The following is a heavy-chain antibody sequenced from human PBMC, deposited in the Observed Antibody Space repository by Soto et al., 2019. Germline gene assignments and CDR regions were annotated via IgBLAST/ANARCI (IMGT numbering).Heavy chain of an antibody. Sequence: GESLKISCKGSGDSFTTYWSGWVRQMPGKGLEWMAIIYPGDSDTRYSPSFQGQVTISADKSISTAYLHWGSLKASDTAMYYCARSRSSSWIDYWGQGTLVTVPS. CDR3: ARSRSSSWIDY. CDR2: IYPGDSDT. V-gene: IGHV5-51*01. D-gene: IGHD6-13*01. J-gene: IGHJ4*02. CDR1: GDSFTTYW.